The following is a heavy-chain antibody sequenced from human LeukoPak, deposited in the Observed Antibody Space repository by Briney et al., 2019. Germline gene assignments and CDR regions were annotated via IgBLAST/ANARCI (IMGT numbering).Heavy chain of an antibody. V-gene: IGHV3-30-3*01. J-gene: IGHJ4*02. CDR3: ARDGYSSSWRFDY. Sequence: GRSLRLSCAASGFTFSSYAMHWVRQAPGKGLEWVAVISYHGSNKYYADSVKGRFTISRDNSKNTLYLQMNSLRAEDTAVYYCARDGYSSSWRFDYWGQGTLVTVSS. CDR2: ISYHGSNK. D-gene: IGHD6-13*01. CDR1: GFTFSSYA.